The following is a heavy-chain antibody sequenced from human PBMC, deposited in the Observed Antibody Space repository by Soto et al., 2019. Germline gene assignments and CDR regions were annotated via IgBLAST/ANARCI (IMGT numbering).Heavy chain of an antibody. J-gene: IGHJ3*01. CDR2: ISGSGGST. D-gene: IGHD3-16*01. CDR1: GFTFSSYA. CDR3: PNPVGDYDCFDL. Sequence: GGSLTLSCAASGFTFSSYAMNWVRQAPGKGLEWISAISGSGGSTYYADSVKGRFTISRDNSKNTRNMQMNSLRAEDWAVCSCPNPVGDYDCFDLWGQGTMVTVSS. V-gene: IGHV3-23*01.